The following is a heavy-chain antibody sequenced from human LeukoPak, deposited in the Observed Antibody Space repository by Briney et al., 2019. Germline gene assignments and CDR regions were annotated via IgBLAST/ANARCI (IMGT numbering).Heavy chain of an antibody. CDR2: ISGSGSGDST. CDR3: AKIRAPAYDF. V-gene: IGHV3-23*01. D-gene: IGHD3-3*02. J-gene: IGHJ3*01. Sequence: GGPLRLSCAASGFTFSSYAMNWVRQAPGKGLEWVSAISGSGSGDSTYYADSVKGRFTISRDNSKNTLYLQMNSLRAEDTAIYYCAKIRAPAYDFWGQGTMVTVSS. CDR1: GFTFSSYA.